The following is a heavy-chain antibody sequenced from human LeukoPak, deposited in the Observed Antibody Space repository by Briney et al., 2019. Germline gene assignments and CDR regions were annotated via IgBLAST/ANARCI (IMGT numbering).Heavy chain of an antibody. J-gene: IGHJ3*02. CDR2: ISWNSGSI. V-gene: IGHV3-9*01. D-gene: IGHD3-22*01. CDR3: ASDSSGYYGGAFDI. CDR1: GFTFDDYA. Sequence: GRSLRLSCAASGFTFDDYAMHWVRQAPGKGLEWVSGISWNSGSIGYADSVKGRSTISRDNAKNSLYLQMNSLRAEDTALYYCASDSSGYYGGAFDIWGQGTMVTVSS.